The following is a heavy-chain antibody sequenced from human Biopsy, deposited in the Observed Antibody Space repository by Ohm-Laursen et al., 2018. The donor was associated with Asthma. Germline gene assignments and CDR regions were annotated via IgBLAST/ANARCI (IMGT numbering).Heavy chain of an antibody. Sequence: SSLRLSCAASGFSFSRYGMHWVRQAPGKGLEWVAVISFDGSNKYYGDSVKGRFTIARDNSKSTVYLQMNSLRAEDTAVYYCASYEVVTAILPMDVWGQGTTVTVSS. V-gene: IGHV3-30*03. J-gene: IGHJ6*02. CDR3: ASYEVVTAILPMDV. CDR1: GFSFSRYG. D-gene: IGHD2-21*02. CDR2: ISFDGSNK.